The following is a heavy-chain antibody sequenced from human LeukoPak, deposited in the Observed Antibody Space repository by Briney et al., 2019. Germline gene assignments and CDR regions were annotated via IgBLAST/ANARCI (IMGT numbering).Heavy chain of an antibody. CDR3: ARAGNNWSFDY. CDR2: IYYRGNT. Sequence: SETLSLTCTVSRDSVSIYYWSWVRQPPRKRLGWIGYIYYRGNTNYNPSLKSRVTMAVDTSKNQFSLKVSSVTAADTAVYYCARAGNNWSFDYWGQGTLVTVSS. D-gene: IGHD1-1*01. CDR1: RDSVSIYY. V-gene: IGHV4-59*02. J-gene: IGHJ4*02.